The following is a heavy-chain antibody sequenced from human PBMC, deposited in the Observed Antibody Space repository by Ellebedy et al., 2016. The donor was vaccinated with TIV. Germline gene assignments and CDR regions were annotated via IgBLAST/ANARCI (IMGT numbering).Heavy chain of an antibody. CDR3: ARVRGIVVARPDP. D-gene: IGHD6-19*01. CDR1: GFTVNYNY. Sequence: GESLKISCAASGFTVNYNYLTWVRQAPGKGLEWVSTIYNSDATYYADSVRGRFTISRDDSQNTLYLQMSRLRAEDTAVYYCARVRGIVVARPDPWGQGILVTVSS. J-gene: IGHJ5*02. V-gene: IGHV3-53*01. CDR2: IYNSDAT.